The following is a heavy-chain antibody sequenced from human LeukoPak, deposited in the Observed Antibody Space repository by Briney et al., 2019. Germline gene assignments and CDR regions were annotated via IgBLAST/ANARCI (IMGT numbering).Heavy chain of an antibody. CDR2: IKSKTDGGTT. Sequence: GGSLRLSCAASGFTFSNAWMSWVRQAPGKGLEWVGRIKSKTDGGTTDYAAPVKGRFTISRDDSKDTLYLQMNSLKTEDTAVYYCTTEGFWLFTTQLWFGTQGDYWGQGTLVTVSS. J-gene: IGHJ4*02. D-gene: IGHD3-10*01. V-gene: IGHV3-15*01. CDR3: TTEGFWLFTTQLWFGTQGDY. CDR1: GFTFSNAW.